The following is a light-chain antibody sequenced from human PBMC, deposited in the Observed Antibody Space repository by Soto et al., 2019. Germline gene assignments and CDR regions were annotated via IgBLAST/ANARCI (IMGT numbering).Light chain of an antibody. CDR2: EVR. CDR1: SRDVGAYNL. J-gene: IGLJ2*01. CDR3: SSFSSRNALV. V-gene: IGLV2-14*01. Sequence: QSALTQPASVSGSPGQSITISCSGTSRDVGAYNLVSWYQQFPGKGPKLLIYEVRHRPSGVSYRFSGSKSGNTASLTISSLLPEDEAVYFCSSFSSRNALVFGGGTTVTVL.